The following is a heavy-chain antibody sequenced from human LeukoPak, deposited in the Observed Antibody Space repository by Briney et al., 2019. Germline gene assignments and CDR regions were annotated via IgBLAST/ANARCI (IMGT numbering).Heavy chain of an antibody. Sequence: GGSLRLSSAASGFIFSNYWMGWVRKAPGKRPEWVATMNKDGSEKYYADSVKGRFTISRDNARNSVYLQMYSLRAEDTAVYFCAREDGYCSGGNCYSYFDSWGQGTLVTVSS. J-gene: IGHJ4*02. V-gene: IGHV3-7*01. CDR3: AREDGYCSGGNCYSYFDS. D-gene: IGHD2-15*01. CDR1: GFIFSNYW. CDR2: MNKDGSEK.